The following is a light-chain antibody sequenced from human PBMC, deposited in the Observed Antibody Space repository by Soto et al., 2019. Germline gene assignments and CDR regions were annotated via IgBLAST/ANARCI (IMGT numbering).Light chain of an antibody. CDR3: AAWDDRLNGNVV. Sequence: QAVVTQPPSASGTPGQRVTISCSGSTSNIGSNTVNWYQQLPGTAPKLLIYSNNQRPSGVPDRFSGSKSGTSASLAISGLQSEDEADYYCAAWDDRLNGNVVFGGGTQLTVL. J-gene: IGLJ2*01. V-gene: IGLV1-44*01. CDR1: TSNIGSNT. CDR2: SNN.